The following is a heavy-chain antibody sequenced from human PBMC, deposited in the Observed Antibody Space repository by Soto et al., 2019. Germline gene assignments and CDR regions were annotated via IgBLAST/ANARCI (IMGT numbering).Heavy chain of an antibody. CDR2: TSAHTGNT. D-gene: IGHD2-8*02. Sequence: QVHLVQSGAEVKKPGASVKVSCQASGYAFTTYGITWVRQAPGQRLEWMGWTSAHTGNTTYAQQLQGSVTVTRDTSTRPAYMELRSGRSDETAVYYCARARYWDAWGQGDLVTVSS. CDR3: ARARYWDA. CDR1: GYAFTTYG. V-gene: IGHV1-18*01. J-gene: IGHJ5*02.